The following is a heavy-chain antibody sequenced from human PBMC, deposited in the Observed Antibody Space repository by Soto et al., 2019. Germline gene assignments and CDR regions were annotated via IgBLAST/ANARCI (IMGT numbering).Heavy chain of an antibody. D-gene: IGHD3-22*01. CDR2: EYSGRT. J-gene: IGHJ4*02. CDR3: ATYISGGGGRGH. V-gene: IGHV4-59*08. Sequence: QVQLQESGPGLVKPSENLSLTCIVSGASISRDHWNWVRQPPGKGLEWIGEYSGRTNYNPSLKSPVTISVDTSKKQFSLKLTSVTAADTAVYFCATYISGGGGRGHWGQGTLVTVSS. CDR1: GASISRDH.